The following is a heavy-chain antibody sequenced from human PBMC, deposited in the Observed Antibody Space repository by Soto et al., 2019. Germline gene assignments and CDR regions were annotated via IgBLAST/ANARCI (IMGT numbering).Heavy chain of an antibody. CDR2: IFYSGST. CDR1: XGSISSSSYY. Sequence: SETLSLTCTVSXGSISSSSYYWGWIRQPPGKGMEWIGYIFYSGSTHYNPSLTSRVTISVDMSKNRLSLTLTSVTAADTAVYYCARSFYPWGQGTLVTVSS. V-gene: IGHV4-39*07. CDR3: ARSFYP. J-gene: IGHJ5*02.